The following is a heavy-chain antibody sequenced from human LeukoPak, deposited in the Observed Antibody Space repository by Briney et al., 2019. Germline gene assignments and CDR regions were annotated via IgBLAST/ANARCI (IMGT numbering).Heavy chain of an antibody. J-gene: IGHJ6*02. Sequence: GGSLRLSCAASGFTLSSYGMHWVRQAPGKGLEWVAVIWYDGSNKYYADSVKGRFTISRDNSKNTLYLQMNSLRAEDTAVYYCARGQEFMAGTPYYYYGMDVWGQGTTVTVSS. V-gene: IGHV3-33*01. CDR2: IWYDGSNK. D-gene: IGHD6-19*01. CDR3: ARGQEFMAGTPYYYYGMDV. CDR1: GFTLSSYG.